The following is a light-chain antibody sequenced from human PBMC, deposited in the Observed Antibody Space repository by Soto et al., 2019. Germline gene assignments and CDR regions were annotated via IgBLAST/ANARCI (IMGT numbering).Light chain of an antibody. V-gene: IGKV3-20*01. Sequence: EIVLTQSPGTLSLSPGESATLSCRASQSVSSNYLAWYQQKPGQAPRLLIHGASSRATGIPDMFSGSGSGKDFTLTISRLDPEDVAVYYCQQYGGSITFGQGTRLEIE. CDR2: GAS. CDR1: QSVSSNY. J-gene: IGKJ5*01. CDR3: QQYGGSIT.